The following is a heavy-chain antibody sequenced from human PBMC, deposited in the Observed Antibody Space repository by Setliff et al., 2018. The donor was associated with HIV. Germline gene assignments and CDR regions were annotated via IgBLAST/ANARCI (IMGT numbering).Heavy chain of an antibody. J-gene: IGHJ5*02. Sequence: SETLSLTCTVSSDSISSSYWTGIRQPPGQGLEWIGYVHHSGSTKYNASLRSRVTMSVDTSKNLFSLTLRSVTAADTAVYYCASAGPYCGDDCPYNWLTPWGQGTLVTVS. CDR2: VHHSGST. CDR3: ASAGPYCGDDCPYNWLTP. CDR1: SDSISSSY. D-gene: IGHD2-21*02. V-gene: IGHV4-59*01.